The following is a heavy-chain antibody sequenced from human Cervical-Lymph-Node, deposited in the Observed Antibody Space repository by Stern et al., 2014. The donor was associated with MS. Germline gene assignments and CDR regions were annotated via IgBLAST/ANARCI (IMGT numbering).Heavy chain of an antibody. D-gene: IGHD2-2*01. J-gene: IGHJ4*02. V-gene: IGHV5-51*03. CDR3: ARRMPPDY. Sequence: EVQLVESGAEVRKPGESLKISCKASGYTFTDYWIGWVRQMPGKGLEWMGIIYPRDSDITYSPSFQGQVTISAARSISTAYLQWSSLRASDTAIYYCARRMPPDYWGQGTLVTVSS. CDR2: IYPRDSDI. CDR1: GYTFTDYW.